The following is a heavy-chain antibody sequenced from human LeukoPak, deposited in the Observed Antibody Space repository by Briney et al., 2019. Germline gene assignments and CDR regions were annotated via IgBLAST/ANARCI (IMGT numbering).Heavy chain of an antibody. V-gene: IGHV4-4*07. CDR2: IYTSGST. D-gene: IGHD1-1*01. J-gene: IGHJ5*02. Sequence: SETLSLTCTVSGGSISSYYWSWIRQPAGKGLEWIGRIYTSGSTNYNPSLKSRVTMSVDTSKNQFSLKLSSVTAADTAVYYCARWSSTTGTTSPFDPWGQGTLVTVSS. CDR3: ARWSSTTGTTSPFDP. CDR1: GGSISSYY.